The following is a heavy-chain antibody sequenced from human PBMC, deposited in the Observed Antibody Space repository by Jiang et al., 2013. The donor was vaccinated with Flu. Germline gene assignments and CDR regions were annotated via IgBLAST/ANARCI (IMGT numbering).Heavy chain of an antibody. CDR1: GGSIGSYY. J-gene: IGHJ4*02. D-gene: IGHD6-13*01. V-gene: IGHV4-59*01. Sequence: GPGLVKPSETLSLTCTVSGGSIGSYYWSWIRQPPGKGLEWIGYIYYSGSTNYNPSLKSRVTISVDTSKNQFSLKLSSVTAADTAVYYCARGSDSSSWPVYFDYWGQGTLVTVSS. CDR2: IYYSGST. CDR3: ARGSDSSSWPVYFDY.